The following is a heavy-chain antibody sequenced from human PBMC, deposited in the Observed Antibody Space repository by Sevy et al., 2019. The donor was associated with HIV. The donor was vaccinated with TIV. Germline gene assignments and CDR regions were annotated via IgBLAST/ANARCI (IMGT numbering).Heavy chain of an antibody. Sequence: SETLSLTCTVSGGSISSSSYYWGWIRQPPGKGLEWIGSIYYSGSTYYNPSLKSRVTISVDTSKNQFSLKLCSVTAADTAVYYCARSYGDYIYYGMDVWGQGTTVTVSS. V-gene: IGHV4-39*01. CDR2: IYYSGST. D-gene: IGHD4-17*01. J-gene: IGHJ6*02. CDR1: GGSISSSSYY. CDR3: ARSYGDYIYYGMDV.